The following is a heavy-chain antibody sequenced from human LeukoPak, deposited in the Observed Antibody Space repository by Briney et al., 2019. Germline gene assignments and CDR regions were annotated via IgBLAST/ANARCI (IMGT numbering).Heavy chain of an antibody. V-gene: IGHV3-21*01. J-gene: IGHJ4*02. CDR3: ARDLSGSYPDFDC. D-gene: IGHD3-10*01. CDR2: ISSSSSYI. Sequence: PGGSLRLSCAASGFTFSSYSMNWVRQAPGKGLEWVSSISSSSSYIYYADSVKGRFTISRDNAKNSLYLQMNSLRAEDTAVYYCARDLSGSYPDFDCWGQGTLVTVSS. CDR1: GFTFSSYS.